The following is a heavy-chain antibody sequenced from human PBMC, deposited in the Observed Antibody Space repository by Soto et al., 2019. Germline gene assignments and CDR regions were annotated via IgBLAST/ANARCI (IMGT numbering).Heavy chain of an antibody. J-gene: IGHJ4*02. Sequence: SVKVSCKASGFTFTSSAVQRVRQARGQRLEWIGWIVVGSGNTNYAQKFQERVTITRDMSTSTAYMELSSLRSEDTAVYYCAAGAGFGELLSCVYWGQGTLVTVSS. CDR1: GFTFTSSA. D-gene: IGHD3-10*01. CDR3: AAGAGFGELLSCVY. CDR2: IVVGSGNT. V-gene: IGHV1-58*01.